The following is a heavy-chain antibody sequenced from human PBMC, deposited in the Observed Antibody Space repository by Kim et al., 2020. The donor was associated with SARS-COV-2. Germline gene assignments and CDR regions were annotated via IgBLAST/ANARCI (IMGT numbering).Heavy chain of an antibody. CDR2: IKQDVGEK. D-gene: IGHD2-2*01. CDR1: GFTFSSYA. CDR3: ASLLYCSSCGCSPFGY. Sequence: GGSLRLSCAASGFTFSSYAMSWVRQAPGKGLEWVANIKQDVGEKYYVDSVKGRFTISRDNAKNSLYLQMNSLRAEDTAVYYCASLLYCSSCGCSPFGYWGQGTLVTVSS. J-gene: IGHJ4*02. V-gene: IGHV3-7*03.